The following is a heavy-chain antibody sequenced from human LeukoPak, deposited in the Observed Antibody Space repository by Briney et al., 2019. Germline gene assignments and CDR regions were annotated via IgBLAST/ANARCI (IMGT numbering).Heavy chain of an antibody. D-gene: IGHD5-18*01. CDR2: ISGSGGST. V-gene: IGHV3-23*01. J-gene: IGHJ4*02. CDR1: GFTFSSYA. Sequence: PGGSLRLSCAASGFTFSSYAMSWVRQAPGKGLEWVSAISGSGGSTYYADSVKGRFTISRDNSKNTLYLQMNSLRAENTAVYYCAKVSRGYSFIFDYWGQGTLVTVSS. CDR3: AKVSRGYSFIFDY.